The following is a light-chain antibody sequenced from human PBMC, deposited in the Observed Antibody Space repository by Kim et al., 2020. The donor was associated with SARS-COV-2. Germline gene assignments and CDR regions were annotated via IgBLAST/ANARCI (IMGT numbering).Light chain of an antibody. CDR1: SSNIGNNY. CDR3: GTWDSSLSAVV. CDR2: DNN. V-gene: IGLV1-51*01. J-gene: IGLJ2*01. Sequence: GXKVTFSFPGSSSNIGNNYVSCYQQLPGTAPKLLIYDNNKRPSGIPDRFSGSKSGTSATLGITGLQTGDEADYYCGTWDSSLSAVVFGGGTQLTVL.